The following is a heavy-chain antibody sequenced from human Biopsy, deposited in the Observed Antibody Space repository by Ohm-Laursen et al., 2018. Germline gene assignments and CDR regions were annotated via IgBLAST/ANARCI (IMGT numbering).Heavy chain of an antibody. CDR2: NIPILGTG. CDR3: ATKLTGYFHH. V-gene: IGHV1-69*13. CDR1: GGTSSNYG. D-gene: IGHD3-9*01. Sequence: VKISCKAPGGTSSNYGVNWVRQAPGQGLEWLGGNIPILGTGNYAQKFQDRVTVAADTSTSTATMELRSLRSDDTAVYYCATKLTGYFHHWGQGTLVIVSS. J-gene: IGHJ1*01.